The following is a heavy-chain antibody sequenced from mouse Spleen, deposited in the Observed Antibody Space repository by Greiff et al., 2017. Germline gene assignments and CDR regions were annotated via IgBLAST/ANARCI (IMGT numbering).Heavy chain of an antibody. CDR1: GYTFTSYG. D-gene: IGHD1-1*01. V-gene: IGHV1-81*01. J-gene: IGHJ4*01. Sequence: QVQLKESGAELARPGASVKLSCKASGYTFTSYGISWVKQRTGQGLEWIGEIYPRSGNTYYNEKFKGKATLTADKSSSTAYMELRSLTSEDSAVYFCAIYYYDGSYEAMDYWGQGTSVTVSS. CDR2: IYPRSGNT. CDR3: AIYYYDGSYEAMDY.